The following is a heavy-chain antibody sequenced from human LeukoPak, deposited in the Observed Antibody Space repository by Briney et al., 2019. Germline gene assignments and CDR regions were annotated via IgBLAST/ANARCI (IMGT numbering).Heavy chain of an antibody. CDR3: ARDEGSGSILTSHFDF. CDR1: GGTFSNYG. CDR2: IIPVLGVA. D-gene: IGHD3-10*01. J-gene: IGHJ4*02. V-gene: IGHV1-69*04. Sequence: SVTVSCQASGGTFSNYGLSWVRQAPGQGLEWMGRIIPVLGVATYAQKFQGRVTFTADTSTSTDYMELIGLRSEDTAVYYCARDEGSGSILTSHFDFWGQGTLVTVSS.